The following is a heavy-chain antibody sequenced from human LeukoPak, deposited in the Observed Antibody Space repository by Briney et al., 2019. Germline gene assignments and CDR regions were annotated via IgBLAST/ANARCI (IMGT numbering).Heavy chain of an antibody. CDR1: GHSISSDYY. CDR3: ARERSGYSLFDY. Sequence: SETLSLTCTVSGHSISSDYYWGWIQQPPGKGLEWVGSIYHSGSTYYNPSLKSRVTISVDTSKNQFSLKLSSVTAADTAVYYCARERSGYSLFDYWGQGTLVTVSS. V-gene: IGHV4-38-2*02. CDR2: IYHSGST. D-gene: IGHD3-22*01. J-gene: IGHJ4*02.